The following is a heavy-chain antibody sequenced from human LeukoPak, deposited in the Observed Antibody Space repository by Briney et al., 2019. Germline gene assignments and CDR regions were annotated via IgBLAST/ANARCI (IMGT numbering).Heavy chain of an antibody. CDR1: GYTFTAYN. J-gene: IGHJ4*02. Sequence: ASVKVSCKASGYTFTAYNFHWVRQAPGQGLEWMGWINPNSGGTNYAQKFQGRVTMTRDTSISTVYMEVSRLRSDGTAVYYCTRGGGSSFFDYWGQGTLVTVSS. D-gene: IGHD1-26*01. CDR2: INPNSGGT. CDR3: TRGGGSSFFDY. V-gene: IGHV1-2*02.